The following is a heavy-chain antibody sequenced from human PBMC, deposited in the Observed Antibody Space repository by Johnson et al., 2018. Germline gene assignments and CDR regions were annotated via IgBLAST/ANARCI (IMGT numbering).Heavy chain of an antibody. D-gene: IGHD1/OR15-1a*01. V-gene: IGHV4-61*02. J-gene: IGHJ6*03. Sequence: QVQLQESGPGLVKPSQTLSLTCTVSGASISSGNYYWSWIRQPAGKGLEWIGRIFSSGSTNYNPSPQSRVTISVDTSKNQFSLKLSSVPAADTAVYYRARDSPSLGTHYYYYYMDVWGKGTTVTVSS. CDR2: IFSSGST. CDR1: GASISSGNYY. CDR3: ARDSPSLGTHYYYYYMDV.